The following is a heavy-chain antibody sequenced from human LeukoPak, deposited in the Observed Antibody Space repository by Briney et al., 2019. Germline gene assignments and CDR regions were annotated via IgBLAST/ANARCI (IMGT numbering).Heavy chain of an antibody. CDR2: IYYSGSA. D-gene: IGHD4-17*01. Sequence: SETLSLTCTVSGGSISSSYWSWIRQPPGKGLEWIGYIYYSGSANYNPSLKSRVTISVDTSRNQFSLKLSSVTAADTAVYYCARLSTVTTSFDYWGQGTLVTVSS. CDR3: ARLSTVTTSFDY. J-gene: IGHJ4*02. V-gene: IGHV4-59*12. CDR1: GGSISSSY.